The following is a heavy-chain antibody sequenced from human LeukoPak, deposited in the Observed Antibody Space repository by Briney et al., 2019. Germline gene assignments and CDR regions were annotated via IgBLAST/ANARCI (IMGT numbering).Heavy chain of an antibody. Sequence: SVKVSCKASGGTFSSYAISWVRQVPGQGLEWMGRIIPILGIANYAQKFQGRVTITADKSTSTAYMELSSLRSEDTAVYYCASPYYFDYWGQGTLVTVSS. CDR3: ASPYYFDY. V-gene: IGHV1-69*04. CDR2: IIPILGIA. J-gene: IGHJ4*02. CDR1: GGTFSSYA.